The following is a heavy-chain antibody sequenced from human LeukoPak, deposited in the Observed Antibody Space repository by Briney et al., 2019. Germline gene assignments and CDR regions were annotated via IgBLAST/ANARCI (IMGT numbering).Heavy chain of an antibody. CDR3: ARVWGGIVVVPAARRIDY. D-gene: IGHD2-2*01. V-gene: IGHV4-34*01. J-gene: IGHJ4*02. CDR1: GGSFSGYY. CDR2: INHSGST. Sequence: SETLSLTCAVYGGSFSGYYWSWIRQPPGKGLEWIGEINHSGSTNYNPSPKSRVNISVDTSKNQFSLKLSSVTAADTAVYYCARVWGGIVVVPAARRIDYWGQGTLVTVSS.